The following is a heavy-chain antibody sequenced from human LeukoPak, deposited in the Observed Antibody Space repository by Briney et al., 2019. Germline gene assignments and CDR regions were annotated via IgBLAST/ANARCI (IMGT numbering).Heavy chain of an antibody. CDR3: ARGGNYYDSSGYPFDY. V-gene: IGHV1-69*05. Sequence: GASVKVSCKASGYTFTSYYMHWVRQAPGQGLEWMGGIIPIFGTANYAQKFQGRVTITTDESTSTAYMELSSLRSEDTAVYYCARGGNYYDSSGYPFDYWGQGTLVTVSS. CDR1: GYTFTSYY. CDR2: IIPIFGTA. J-gene: IGHJ4*02. D-gene: IGHD3-22*01.